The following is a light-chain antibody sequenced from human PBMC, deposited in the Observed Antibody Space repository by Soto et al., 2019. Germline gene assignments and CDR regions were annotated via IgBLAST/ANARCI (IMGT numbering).Light chain of an antibody. CDR1: QRVSSY. Sequence: EIVLTQYPATLSLSPGERATLSCRASQRVSSYLAWYQQTPGQAPRLLISDATNRATDIPARFSGSGSGTDVTLTISSLGPEDFADYYCLRRSGRPWTFDQGTKVEIK. J-gene: IGKJ1*01. CDR3: LRRSGRPWT. CDR2: DAT. V-gene: IGKV3-11*01.